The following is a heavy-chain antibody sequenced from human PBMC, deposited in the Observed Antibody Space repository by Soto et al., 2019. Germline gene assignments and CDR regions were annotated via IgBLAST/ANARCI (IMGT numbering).Heavy chain of an antibody. CDR3: ARGLITASQHSRGWYYFDS. D-gene: IGHD6-19*01. V-gene: IGHV4-34*01. CDR1: GGPFSGYI. Sequence: QVQLQQSGPGLLTPSETLCLTCDVCGGPFSGYIWTWIRQTPGKGLKWIGQINHSGRANYNPALKSGVPLSVHTSNSQFASELTSVTATDTAVYYCARGLITASQHSRGWYYFDSWGQGTQVTVSS. J-gene: IGHJ4*02. CDR2: INHSGRA.